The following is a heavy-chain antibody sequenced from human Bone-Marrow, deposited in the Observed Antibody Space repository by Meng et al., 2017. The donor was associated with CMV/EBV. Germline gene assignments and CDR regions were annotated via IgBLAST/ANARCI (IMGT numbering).Heavy chain of an antibody. CDR3: ARGLVRVGESQYNWFDS. D-gene: IGHD6-13*01. Sequence: GGSLRLSCEASGVTFSDYFMNWVRQAPGKGLEWVANIKQGGSDKYYVDSVKGRFTISRDETKNSLYLQMNSLRVEDTAVYYCARGLVRVGESQYNWFDSWGQGTTVTVSS. CDR2: IKQGGSDK. V-gene: IGHV3-7*01. CDR1: GVTFSDYF. J-gene: IGHJ5*01.